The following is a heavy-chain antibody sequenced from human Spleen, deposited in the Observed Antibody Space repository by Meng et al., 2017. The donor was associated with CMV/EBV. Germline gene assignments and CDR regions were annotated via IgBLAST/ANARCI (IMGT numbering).Heavy chain of an antibody. V-gene: IGHV3-30*04. D-gene: IGHD3-10*01. CDR1: GFNFGAYT. CDR2: VSFDDKNK. CDR3: ARAAGVLYGMDV. J-gene: IGHJ6*02. Sequence: GESLKISCAASGFNFGAYTILWVRQAPGKGLQWVAVVSFDDKNKYYADSVKGRFTISRDNDENSLYLQMNSLRAEDTAVYYCARAAGVLYGMDVWGQGTTVTVSS.